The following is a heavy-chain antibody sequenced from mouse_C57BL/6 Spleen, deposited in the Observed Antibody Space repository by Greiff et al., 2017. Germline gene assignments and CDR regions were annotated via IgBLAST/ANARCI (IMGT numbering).Heavy chain of an antibody. CDR2: IDPETGGT. CDR3: TKGLYYGNSYFDY. Sequence: VHLVESGAELVRPGASVTLSCKASGYTFTDYEMHWVKQTPVHGLEWIGAIDPETGGTAYNQKFKGKAILTADKSSSTAYMELRSLTSEDSAVYYCTKGLYYGNSYFDYWGQGTTLTVSS. V-gene: IGHV1-15*01. D-gene: IGHD2-1*01. J-gene: IGHJ2*01. CDR1: GYTFTDYE.